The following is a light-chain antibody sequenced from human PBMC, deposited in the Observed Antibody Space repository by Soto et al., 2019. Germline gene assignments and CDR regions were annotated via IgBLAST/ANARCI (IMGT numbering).Light chain of an antibody. J-gene: IGLJ2*01. CDR3: SSYTSSTTHV. CDR1: SSDVGGYNY. Sequence: QSALTQPASVSGSPGQSITISCTGTSSDVGGYNYVSWYQQHPGKAPKLIIYEVNNRPSGVSNRFSGSKSGNTASLTISGLQAEDEADYYCSSYTSSTTHVFGGGTKVTVL. V-gene: IGLV2-14*01. CDR2: EVN.